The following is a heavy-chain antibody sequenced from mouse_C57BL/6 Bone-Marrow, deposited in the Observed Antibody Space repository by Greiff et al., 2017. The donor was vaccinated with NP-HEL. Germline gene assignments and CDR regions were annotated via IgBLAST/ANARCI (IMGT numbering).Heavy chain of an antibody. CDR1: GFSLTSYG. CDR2: IWRGGST. J-gene: IGHJ3*01. V-gene: IGHV2-5*01. D-gene: IGHD2-1*01. Sequence: VKLVESGPGLVQPSQSLSITCTVSGFSLTSYGVHWVRQSPGKGLEWLGVIWRGGSTDYNAAFMSRLSITKDNSKSQVFFKMNMLQADDTAIYYCAKKGSYGNLWFAYWGQGTLVTVSA. CDR3: AKKGSYGNLWFAY.